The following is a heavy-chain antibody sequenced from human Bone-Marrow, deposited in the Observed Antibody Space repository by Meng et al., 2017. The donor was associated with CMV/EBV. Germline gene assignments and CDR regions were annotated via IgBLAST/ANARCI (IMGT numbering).Heavy chain of an antibody. Sequence: ASVKVSCKASGYTSTSYDINWVRQATGQGLEWMGWMNPNSGNTGYAQKFQGRVTMTRNTSIRTAYMELSSLRSEDTAVYYCARAPYYDFWSGYFVAPWVYYYGMDVWGQGTTATVSS. CDR1: GYTSTSYD. CDR3: ARAPYYDFWSGYFVAPWVYYYGMDV. CDR2: MNPNSGNT. D-gene: IGHD3-3*01. J-gene: IGHJ6*02. V-gene: IGHV1-8*01.